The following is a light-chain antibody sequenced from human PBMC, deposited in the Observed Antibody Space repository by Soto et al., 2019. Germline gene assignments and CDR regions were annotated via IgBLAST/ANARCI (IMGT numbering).Light chain of an antibody. CDR3: QQRLNWPPG. CDR2: DAS. V-gene: IGKV3-11*01. CDR1: QSVTNY. J-gene: IGKJ1*01. Sequence: LTQSPDNKSLSPGETATLSCRASQSVTNYIAWYQQRPGQAPRLLIYDASNRASGVPARFSGSGSGTDFTLTISDLEPADFGLYYCQQRLNWPPGFGQGTKVDIK.